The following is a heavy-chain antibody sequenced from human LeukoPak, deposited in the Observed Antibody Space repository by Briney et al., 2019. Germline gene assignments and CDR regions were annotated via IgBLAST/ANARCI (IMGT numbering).Heavy chain of an antibody. V-gene: IGHV1-2*02. CDR1: GYTFTGYA. J-gene: IGHJ4*02. CDR2: INPEKRDT. CDR3: AKKVRGPSHPLDF. D-gene: IGHD5-12*01. Sequence: ASAKVSCKASGYTFTGYAIHWVRQAPGQGLEWMGWINPEKRDTGYAHKFQGRVTMTSDTSISTAYMELSSLRSDDTAVYYCAKKVRGPSHPLDFWGQGTLVTVSS.